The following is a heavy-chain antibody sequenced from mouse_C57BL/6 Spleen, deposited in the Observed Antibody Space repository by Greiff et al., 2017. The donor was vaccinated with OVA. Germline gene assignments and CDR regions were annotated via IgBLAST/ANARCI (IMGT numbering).Heavy chain of an antibody. CDR3: ARSYYSNYVQYYFDY. CDR2: ISSGSSTI. D-gene: IGHD2-5*01. CDR1: GFTFSDYG. Sequence: EVQGVESGGGLVKPGGSLKLSCAASGFTFSDYGMHWVRQAPEKGLEWVAYISSGSSTIYYADTVKGRFTISRDNAKNTLFLQMTSLRSEDTAMYYCARSYYSNYVQYYFDYWGQGTTLTVSS. V-gene: IGHV5-17*01. J-gene: IGHJ2*01.